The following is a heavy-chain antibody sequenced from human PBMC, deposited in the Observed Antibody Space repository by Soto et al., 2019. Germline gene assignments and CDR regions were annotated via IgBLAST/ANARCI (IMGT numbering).Heavy chain of an antibody. CDR1: GYTFTSYG. D-gene: IGHD2-15*01. V-gene: IGHV1-18*01. Sequence: QVQLVQSGAEVKKPGASVKVSCKASGYTFTSYGISWVRQAPGPGLEWMGWISAYNGNTNFAQKLKGRVTMTTDTSTSTAYMELRSLRSDDTAVYYCVVAAQPYCVDYWGQGPLVTVSS. CDR3: VVAAQPYCVDY. J-gene: IGHJ4*02. CDR2: ISAYNGNT.